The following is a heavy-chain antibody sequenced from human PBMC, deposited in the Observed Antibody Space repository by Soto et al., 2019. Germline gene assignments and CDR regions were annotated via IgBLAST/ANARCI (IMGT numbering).Heavy chain of an antibody. CDR3: ATSYGSGSAHFDS. CDR1: GDTFSRFT. V-gene: IGHV1-69*02. J-gene: IGHJ4*02. Sequence: QVQLVQSGAEMTKHGSSVTVSCTASGDTFSRFTLSWVRQAPGQGLEWMGRIIPMLGMSNSALKFQGRVTITADKSTNKVYMHLNSLRSDDTAVYYCATSYGSGSAHFDSWGQGTLVTVSS. CDR2: IIPMLGMS. D-gene: IGHD3-10*01.